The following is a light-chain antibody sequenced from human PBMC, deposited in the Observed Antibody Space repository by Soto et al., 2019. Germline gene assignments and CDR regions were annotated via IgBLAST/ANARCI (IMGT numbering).Light chain of an antibody. CDR3: QQRSNWPPRIT. Sequence: EIVLTQSPATLSLSPGERATPSCRASQSVSSYLAWYQQKPGQAPRLLIYDASNRATGIPARFSGSGSGTDFTLTSSSLEHEDFAVYYCQQRSNWPPRITFGQGTRLEIK. J-gene: IGKJ5*01. V-gene: IGKV3-11*01. CDR2: DAS. CDR1: QSVSSY.